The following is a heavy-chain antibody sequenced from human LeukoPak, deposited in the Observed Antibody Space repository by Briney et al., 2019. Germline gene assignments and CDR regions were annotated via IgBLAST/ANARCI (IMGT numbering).Heavy chain of an antibody. CDR1: GFTFSSYG. J-gene: IGHJ4*02. D-gene: IGHD3-16*01. CDR2: IWYDGSNK. CDR3: ARGGRRTYYFDY. Sequence: GGSLRLSCAASGFTFSSYGVHWVRQAPGKGLEWVAVIWYDGSNKYYADSVKGRFTISRDNSKNTLYLQMNSLRAEDTAVYYCARGGRRTYYFDYWGQGTLVTVSS. V-gene: IGHV3-33*01.